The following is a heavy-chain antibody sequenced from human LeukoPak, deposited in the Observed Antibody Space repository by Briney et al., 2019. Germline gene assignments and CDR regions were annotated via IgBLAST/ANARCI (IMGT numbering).Heavy chain of an antibody. V-gene: IGHV3-23*01. Sequence: GGSLRLSCAASGFMFSRYAMIWVRQTPGKGVEWVSAITETGAGTYYADSVKGRFTMSRDNSRNTVYLQMDSLRAEDTAVYFCARGTAAAANRNWFDSWGQGTLVTVSS. D-gene: IGHD6-13*01. CDR2: ITETGAGT. CDR1: GFMFSRYA. CDR3: ARGTAAAANRNWFDS. J-gene: IGHJ5*01.